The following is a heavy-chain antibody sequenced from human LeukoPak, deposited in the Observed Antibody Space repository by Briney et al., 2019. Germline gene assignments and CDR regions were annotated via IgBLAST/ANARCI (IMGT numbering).Heavy chain of an antibody. V-gene: IGHV1-69*04. CDR1: GGTFSSYA. D-gene: IGHD3-22*01. J-gene: IGHJ5*02. Sequence: ASVKVSCKASGGTFSSYAISWVRQAPGQGLEWMGRIIPILGIANYAQKFQGRVTITADKSTSTAYMELSSLRSEDTAVYYCARSYYYDSSGSLNWFDLWGQGTVVTVSS. CDR3: ARSYYYDSSGSLNWFDL. CDR2: IIPILGIA.